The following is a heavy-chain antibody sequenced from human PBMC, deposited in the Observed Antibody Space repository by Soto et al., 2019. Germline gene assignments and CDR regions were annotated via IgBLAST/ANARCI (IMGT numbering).Heavy chain of an antibody. CDR2: INPKSGGT. J-gene: IGHJ6*02. Sequence: VACKASGYSFTDYHIHWVRQAPGQGLEWLGRINPKSGGTSTAQKFQGWVTMTTDTSISTASVELTRLTSDDTAIYYCARGDSTDCSNGVCSFFYNHDMDVWGQGTTVTVSS. CDR3: ARGDSTDCSNGVCSFFYNHDMDV. CDR1: GYSFTDYH. D-gene: IGHD2-8*01. V-gene: IGHV1-2*04.